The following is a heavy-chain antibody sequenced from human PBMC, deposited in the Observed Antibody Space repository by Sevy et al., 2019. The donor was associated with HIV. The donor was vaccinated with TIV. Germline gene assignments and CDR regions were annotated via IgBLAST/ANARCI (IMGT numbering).Heavy chain of an antibody. Sequence: GGSRRPSFAASEFTFGNNALSWFRKAPGKGLDGSSSLIGIGVYTYYEDSVKARFTFSRDNSKNTLDLQMNTLRAEDTALYYCAKGLSHTMFGVDTLFDYWGQGTLVTVSS. D-gene: IGHD3-3*01. CDR1: EFTFGNNA. V-gene: IGHV3-23*01. J-gene: IGHJ4*02. CDR2: LIGIGVYT. CDR3: AKGLSHTMFGVDTLFDY.